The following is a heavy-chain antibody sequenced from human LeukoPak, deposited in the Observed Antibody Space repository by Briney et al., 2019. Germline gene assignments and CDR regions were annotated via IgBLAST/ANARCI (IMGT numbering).Heavy chain of an antibody. V-gene: IGHV4-61*10. D-gene: IGHD2-15*01. Sequence: SETLSLTCTVSGGSISSGIYNWCWIRQPAGKGLEWIVNIFYSGSTSYSPSLKSRLTISVDPSKHQFCLQMTSVTAADTAVYYCARTMEGYCSGGSCYQYSYYMDVWGKGTTVTVSS. CDR2: IFYSGST. J-gene: IGHJ6*03. CDR3: ARTMEGYCSGGSCYQYSYYMDV. CDR1: GGSISSGIYN.